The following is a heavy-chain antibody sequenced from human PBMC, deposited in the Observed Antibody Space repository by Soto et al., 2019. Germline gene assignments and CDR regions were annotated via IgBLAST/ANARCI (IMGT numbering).Heavy chain of an antibody. CDR1: GYSFTSYW. Sequence: PGESLKISCKGSGYSFTSYWIGWVRQMPGKGLEWTGIIYPGDSDTRYSPSFQGQVTISADKSISTAYLQWSSLKASDTAMYYCARGGYCSSTSCYAGPGAFDIWGQGTMVTVS. J-gene: IGHJ3*02. CDR2: IYPGDSDT. V-gene: IGHV5-51*01. D-gene: IGHD2-2*01. CDR3: ARGGYCSSTSCYAGPGAFDI.